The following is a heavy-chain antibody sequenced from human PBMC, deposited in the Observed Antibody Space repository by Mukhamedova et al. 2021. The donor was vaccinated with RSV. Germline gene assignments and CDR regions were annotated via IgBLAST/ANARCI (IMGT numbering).Heavy chain of an antibody. CDR3: AKDLKDYYDSSGYPGPNFDD. J-gene: IGHJ4*02. V-gene: IGHV3-23*01. Sequence: YYADSVKGRFTISRDNSKNTLYLQMNSLRAEDTAVYYCAKDLKDYYDSSGYPGPNFDDWGQGTLVTVSS. D-gene: IGHD3-22*01.